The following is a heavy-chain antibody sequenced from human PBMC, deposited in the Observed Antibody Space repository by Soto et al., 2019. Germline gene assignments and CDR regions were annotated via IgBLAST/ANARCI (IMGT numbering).Heavy chain of an antibody. Sequence: GGSLRLSCAASGFTFSTYSMNWVRQAPGKGLEWVSSLTGSSIDTYYADSMKGGFTISRDNAKNSLHLQMNSLRAEDTAVYYCARDSSSWYESYYYMDVWGKGTTVTVSS. V-gene: IGHV3-21*01. J-gene: IGHJ6*03. CDR3: ARDSSSWYESYYYMDV. CDR1: GFTFSTYS. CDR2: LTGSSIDT. D-gene: IGHD6-13*01.